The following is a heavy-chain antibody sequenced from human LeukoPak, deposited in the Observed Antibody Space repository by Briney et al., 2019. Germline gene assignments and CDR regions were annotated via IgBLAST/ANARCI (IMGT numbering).Heavy chain of an antibody. V-gene: IGHV3-30*18. CDR3: AKPTFAVVVPAAPSDY. CDR1: GFTFSTYA. D-gene: IGHD2-2*01. CDR2: ISYDGSNK. Sequence: GGSLRLSCAASGFTFSTYAVHWVRQAPGKGLEWVAVISYDGSNKYYADSVKGRFTISRDNSKNTLYLQMNSLRAEDTAVYYCAKPTFAVVVPAAPSDYWGQGTLVTVSS. J-gene: IGHJ4*02.